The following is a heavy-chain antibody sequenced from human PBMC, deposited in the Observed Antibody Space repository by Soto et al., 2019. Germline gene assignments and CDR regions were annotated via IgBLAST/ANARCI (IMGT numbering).Heavy chain of an antibody. CDR3: ARELGGWFNFDY. V-gene: IGHV3-33*01. CDR1: GFTFSSYG. J-gene: IGHJ4*02. CDR2: IWYDGSNK. D-gene: IGHD6-19*01. Sequence: XXSLRLSCAASGFTFSSYGMHWVLQAPGKGLEWVAVIWYDGSNKYYADSVKGRFTISRDNSKNTLYLQMNRMRAEDTAVYYCARELGGWFNFDYWGQGTLVTVSS.